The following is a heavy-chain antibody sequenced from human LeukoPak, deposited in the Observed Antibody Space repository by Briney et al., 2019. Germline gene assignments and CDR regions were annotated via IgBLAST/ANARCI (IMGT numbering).Heavy chain of an antibody. J-gene: IGHJ1*01. CDR1: GFTFSSYW. Sequence: GGSLRLSCAASGFTFSSYWMGWVRQAPGKGLGWVANIKQDGSEKYYVDSVKGRFTISRDNAKNSLYLQMNSLGGDDTAIYYCATYNSVNAREFQYWGQGTLVTVPS. CDR3: ATYNSVNAREFQY. V-gene: IGHV3-7*01. D-gene: IGHD5/OR15-5a*01. CDR2: IKQDGSEK.